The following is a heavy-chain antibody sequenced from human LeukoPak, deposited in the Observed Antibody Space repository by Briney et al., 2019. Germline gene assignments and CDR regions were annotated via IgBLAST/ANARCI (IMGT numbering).Heavy chain of an antibody. J-gene: IGHJ3*02. CDR1: GFTFTSSA. V-gene: IGHV1-58*02. CDR2: IVVGSGNT. D-gene: IGHD6-13*01. Sequence: TSVKVSCKASGFTFTSSAMQWVLQARGQRLEWIGWIVVGSGNTNYAQKFQERVTITRDMSTSTAYTELSSLRSDDTAVYYCARGSSYSSSWLWGNDAFDIWGQGTMVTVSS. CDR3: ARGSSYSSSWLWGNDAFDI.